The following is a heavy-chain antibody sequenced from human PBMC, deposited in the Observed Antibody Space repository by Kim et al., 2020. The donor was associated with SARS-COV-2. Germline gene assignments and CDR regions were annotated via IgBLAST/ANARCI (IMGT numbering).Heavy chain of an antibody. CDR1: ADSVSSSSSY. V-gene: IGHV4-61*01. Sequence: SETLSLTCTVSADSVSSSSSYWTWIRQPPGKGLEWIGYIYYSGGTRYNPSLQSRLTLSVDTSKNQFSLRLNSVTAADTAVYFCTRRGFWKGSGTDNDYWG. D-gene: IGHD3-10*01. CDR2: IYYSGGT. J-gene: IGHJ4*01. CDR3: TRRGFWKGSGTDNDY.